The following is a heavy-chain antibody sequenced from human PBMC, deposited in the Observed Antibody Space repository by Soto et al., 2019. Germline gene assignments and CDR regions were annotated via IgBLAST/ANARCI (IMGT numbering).Heavy chain of an antibody. Sequence: QXLSLTCAIPGDXVSSNSAAWSWIRQSPSRGLEWLGSTYYRSKWYNDYSVPVKSRITLKPDTSKNHFSLQLNHVTTEDTAAYYCARDSSSSLGIGMDVWGQGTTVTVS. CDR2: TYYRSKWYN. CDR3: ARDSSSSLGIGMDV. CDR1: GDXVSSNSAA. J-gene: IGHJ6*02. D-gene: IGHD6-6*01. V-gene: IGHV6-1*01.